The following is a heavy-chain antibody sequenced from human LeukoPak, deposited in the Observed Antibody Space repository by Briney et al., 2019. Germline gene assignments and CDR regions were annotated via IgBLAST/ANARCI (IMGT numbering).Heavy chain of an antibody. CDR2: IYTSGST. D-gene: IGHD3-22*01. CDR1: GGSISSYY. V-gene: IGHV4-4*07. CDR3: ARESQLRVVVITDDAFDI. Sequence: TSSETLSLTCTVSGGSISSYYWSWIRQPAGKGLEWIGRIYTSGSTNYNPSLKSRVTMSVDTSKNQFSLKLSSVTAADTAVYYCARESQLRVVVITDDAFDIWGQGTMVTVSS. J-gene: IGHJ3*02.